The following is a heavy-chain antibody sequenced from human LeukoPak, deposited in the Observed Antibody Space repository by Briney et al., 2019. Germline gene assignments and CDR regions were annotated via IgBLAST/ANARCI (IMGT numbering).Heavy chain of an antibody. Sequence: ASVKVSCKASGYTFIHYYIHWMRQAPGQGLEWMGWMNPNNGDTKYAQKFQGRVTMTRDTPISTAYMELSRLKSDDTAVYYCARVLWFGESHWFDPWGQGTLVTVSS. D-gene: IGHD3-10*01. CDR1: GYTFIHYY. J-gene: IGHJ5*02. V-gene: IGHV1-2*02. CDR2: MNPNNGDT. CDR3: ARVLWFGESHWFDP.